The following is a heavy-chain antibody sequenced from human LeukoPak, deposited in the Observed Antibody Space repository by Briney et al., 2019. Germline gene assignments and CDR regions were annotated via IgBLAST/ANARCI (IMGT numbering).Heavy chain of an antibody. V-gene: IGHV1-8*03. CDR2: MNPNSGNT. J-gene: IGHJ6*03. Sequence: ASVKVSCKASGYTFTSYDINWVRQATGQGLEWMGWMNPNSGNTGYAQKFQGRVTITRNTSISTAYMELSSLRSEDTAVYYCARWGNSSTTTRCFGVVSNYYYYMDVWGKGTTVTVSS. CDR3: ARWGNSSTTTRCFGVVSNYYYYMDV. CDR1: GYTFTSYD. D-gene: IGHD3-3*01.